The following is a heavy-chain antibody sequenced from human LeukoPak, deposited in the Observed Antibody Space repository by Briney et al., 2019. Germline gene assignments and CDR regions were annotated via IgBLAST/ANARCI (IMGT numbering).Heavy chain of an antibody. Sequence: PSETLSLTCAVFGGSFSGYYWSWIRQSPGKGLEWIGEINHSGSTKYNPSLKSRVTISVDTSKNQFSLKLSSVTAADTAVYYCARLPVRGVGGYYQDQYMDVWGKGTTVTVSS. CDR2: INHSGST. D-gene: IGHD3-10*01. CDR3: ARLPVRGVGGYYQDQYMDV. J-gene: IGHJ6*03. CDR1: GGSFSGYY. V-gene: IGHV4-34*01.